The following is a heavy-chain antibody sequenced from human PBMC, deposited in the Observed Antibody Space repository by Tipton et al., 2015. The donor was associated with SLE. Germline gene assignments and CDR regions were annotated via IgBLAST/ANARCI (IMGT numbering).Heavy chain of an antibody. CDR2: FAHSGSS. CDR3: ARGGLTLFGMVTSDY. CDR1: GYSISSTYF. J-gene: IGHJ4*02. Sequence: TLSLTCTVSGYSISSTYFWGWLRQPPGKGLEWIGRFAHSGSSFYNPSLKSRVSISTDTSRNEFSLRLNSVTAADTAVYYCARGGLTLFGMVTSDYWGQGTLVTVSS. V-gene: IGHV4-38-2*02. D-gene: IGHD3-3*01.